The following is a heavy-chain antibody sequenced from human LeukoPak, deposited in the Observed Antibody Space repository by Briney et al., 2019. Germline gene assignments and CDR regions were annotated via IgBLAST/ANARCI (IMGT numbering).Heavy chain of an antibody. D-gene: IGHD1-26*01. Sequence: PSETPSLTCTVSGGSISSGGYYWSWIRQHPGKGLEWIGYIYYSGSTYYNPSLKSRVTISVDTSKNQFSLKLSSVTAADTAVYYCARGATDSDDAFDIWGQGTMVTVSS. J-gene: IGHJ3*02. CDR3: ARGATDSDDAFDI. V-gene: IGHV4-31*03. CDR2: IYYSGST. CDR1: GGSISSGGYY.